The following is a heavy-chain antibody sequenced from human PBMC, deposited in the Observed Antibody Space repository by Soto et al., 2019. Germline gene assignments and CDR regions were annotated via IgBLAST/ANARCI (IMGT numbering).Heavy chain of an antibody. J-gene: IGHJ4*02. D-gene: IGHD3-10*01. Sequence: QVQLVQSGAEVKKPGASVKVSCKASGYTFTSYEINWVRQATGQGLEWMGWMNPNSGDTGYAQKFQGRVTMTRNTSISTSYMELSSLRSEDTAVYYCARGELLWFGELLRWGQGTRVTVSS. V-gene: IGHV1-8*01. CDR2: MNPNSGDT. CDR1: GYTFTSYE. CDR3: ARGELLWFGELLR.